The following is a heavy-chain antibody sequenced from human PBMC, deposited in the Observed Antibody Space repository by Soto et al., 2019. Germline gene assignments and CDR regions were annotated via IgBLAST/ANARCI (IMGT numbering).Heavy chain of an antibody. Sequence: KTSETLSLTXTVSGGSISSGDYYWSWIRQPPGKGLEWIGYIYYSGSTYYNPSLKSRVTISVDTSKNQFSLKLSSVTAADTAVYYCARGGLTGTGGAFDIWGQGTMVTVSS. CDR2: IYYSGST. CDR1: GGSISSGDYY. J-gene: IGHJ3*02. V-gene: IGHV4-30-4*01. D-gene: IGHD1-7*01. CDR3: ARGGLTGTGGAFDI.